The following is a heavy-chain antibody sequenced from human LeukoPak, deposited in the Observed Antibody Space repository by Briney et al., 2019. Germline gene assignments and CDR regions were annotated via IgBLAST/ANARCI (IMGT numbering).Heavy chain of an antibody. CDR1: GYTFTSYH. J-gene: IGHJ4*02. CDR3: ARDSSNWSFDY. D-gene: IGHD6-13*01. Sequence: ASVKVSCKASGYTFTSYHMHWVRQAPGQGLEWMGIIGPSGGSTSYTQKLQGRVTMTRDTSTNTVYMELTSLRSEDTAVYYCARDSSNWSFDYWGQGTLVTVSS. V-gene: IGHV1-46*01. CDR2: IGPSGGST.